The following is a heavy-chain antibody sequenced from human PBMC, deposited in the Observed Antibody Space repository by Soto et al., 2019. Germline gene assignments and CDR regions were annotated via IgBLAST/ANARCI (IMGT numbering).Heavy chain of an antibody. CDR2: IYYSGST. CDR1: GGSISSYY. Sequence: QVQLQESGPGLVKPSETLSLTCTVSGGSISSYYWSCIRQPPGKGLEWIGYIYYSGSTNYNPSLKSRVTISVDTSKNEFSPKLSSVTAADTAVYYCARMTFDDYFDYWGQGTLVTVSS. D-gene: IGHD2-21*02. V-gene: IGHV4-59*01. J-gene: IGHJ4*02. CDR3: ARMTFDDYFDY.